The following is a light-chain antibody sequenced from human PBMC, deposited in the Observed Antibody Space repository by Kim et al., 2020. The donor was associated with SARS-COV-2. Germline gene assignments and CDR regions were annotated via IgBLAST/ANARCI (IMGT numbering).Light chain of an antibody. Sequence: DIQMTQSPSSLSASVGDRVTITCQASQDISNYLNWYQQKPGKAPKLLIYDASKLETGVPSRFSGSGYGTDFTLTISSLHPEDLATYYCQQYENLPLTFGGGTKVDIK. CDR2: DAS. V-gene: IGKV1-33*01. J-gene: IGKJ4*01. CDR1: QDISNY. CDR3: QQYENLPLT.